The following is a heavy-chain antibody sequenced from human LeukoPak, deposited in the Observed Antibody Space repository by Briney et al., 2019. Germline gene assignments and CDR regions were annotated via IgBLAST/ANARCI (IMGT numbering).Heavy chain of an antibody. D-gene: IGHD3-22*01. Sequence: HPGGSLRLPCVASGFTFSSYAMSWVRQAPGKGLEWVSVISGSGGSTYYADSVKGRFTISRDNSKNTLYLQMNSLRAEDSAVYYCARDPGGIGYYYAYWGQGTLVTVSS. CDR3: ARDPGGIGYYYAY. CDR2: ISGSGGST. J-gene: IGHJ4*02. CDR1: GFTFSSYA. V-gene: IGHV3-23*01.